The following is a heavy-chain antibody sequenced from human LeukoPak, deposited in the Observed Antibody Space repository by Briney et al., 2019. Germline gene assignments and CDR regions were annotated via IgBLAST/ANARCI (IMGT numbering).Heavy chain of an antibody. D-gene: IGHD2-2*01. CDR2: ISAYNGNT. CDR3: ARGYCSSTSCYHIDY. V-gene: IGHV1-18*01. J-gene: IGHJ4*02. Sequence: GASVKVSCKASGYTFTSYGISWVRQAPGQGLEWRGGISAYNGNTNYAQKLQGRVTMTTDTSTSTASMELRSLRSDDTAVYYCARGYCSSTSCYHIDYWGQATLVTVSS. CDR1: GYTFTSYG.